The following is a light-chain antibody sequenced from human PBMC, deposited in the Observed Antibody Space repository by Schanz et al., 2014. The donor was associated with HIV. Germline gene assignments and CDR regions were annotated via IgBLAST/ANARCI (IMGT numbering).Light chain of an antibody. CDR2: DNN. Sequence: QSALTQPPSVSAAPGQKVTISCSGSSSNIGNNYVSWYQQFPGTAPKLLIYDNNQRPSGIPDRFSGSKSGTSATLGITGLQTGDEAEYYCGTWDSSLSTVVFGGGTKLTVL. CDR3: GTWDSSLSTVV. V-gene: IGLV1-51*01. J-gene: IGLJ2*01. CDR1: SSNIGNNY.